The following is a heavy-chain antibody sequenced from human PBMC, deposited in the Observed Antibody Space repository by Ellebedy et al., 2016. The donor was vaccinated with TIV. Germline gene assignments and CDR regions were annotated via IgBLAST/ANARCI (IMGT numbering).Heavy chain of an antibody. CDR1: GFTFADYA. CDR3: AKDGYWGAYYYGSGSYRYYFDY. CDR2: ISWNSGSI. D-gene: IGHD3-10*01. V-gene: IGHV3-9*01. J-gene: IGHJ4*02. Sequence: GGSLRLXXAASGFTFADYAMHWVRQAPGKGLEWVSGISWNSGSIGYADSVKGRFTISRDNAKNSLYLQMNSLRAEDTALYYCAKDGYWGAYYYGSGSYRYYFDYWGQGTLVTVSS.